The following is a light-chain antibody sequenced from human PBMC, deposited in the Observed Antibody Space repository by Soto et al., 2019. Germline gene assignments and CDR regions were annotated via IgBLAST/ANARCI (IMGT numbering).Light chain of an antibody. V-gene: IGLV1-44*01. CDR3: VAWDDSLNGYVV. CDR2: SNN. CDR1: SSNIGSNT. J-gene: IGLJ2*01. Sequence: QSVLTQPPSASGTPGQRVTISCSGCSSNIGSNTVNWYQQLPGTAPKLVIYSNNQRPSGVPDRFSGSKSGTSASLAISGLQSEDEADYYCVAWDDSLNGYVVFGGGTKLTV.